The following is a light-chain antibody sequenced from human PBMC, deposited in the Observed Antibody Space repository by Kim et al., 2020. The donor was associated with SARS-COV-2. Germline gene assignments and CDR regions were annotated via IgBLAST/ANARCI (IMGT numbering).Light chain of an antibody. CDR1: QSVSSN. CDR2: GAS. Sequence: SPGETATLSCRASQSVSSNLAWYQQKPGRAPRLLIYGASTRATGIPARFSGSGSGTEFTLTISSLQSEDFAVYYCQQYNNWPPLTFGGGTKVDIK. J-gene: IGKJ4*01. CDR3: QQYNNWPPLT. V-gene: IGKV3-15*01.